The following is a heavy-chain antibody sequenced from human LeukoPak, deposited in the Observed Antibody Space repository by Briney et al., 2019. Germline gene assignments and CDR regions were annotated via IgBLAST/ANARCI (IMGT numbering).Heavy chain of an antibody. D-gene: IGHD6-19*01. CDR2: INGDGSST. CDR1: GFTLSSNW. J-gene: IGHJ4*02. V-gene: IGHV3-74*01. CDR3: ARGSSSGWPDYFDY. Sequence: GGSLRLSCAASGFTLSSNWMHWVRQAPGKGLVWVSRINGDGSSTPYADSVKGRFIISRDNAKNTLYLQMNSLRAEDTAVYYYARGSSSGWPDYFDYWGQGTPVTVSS.